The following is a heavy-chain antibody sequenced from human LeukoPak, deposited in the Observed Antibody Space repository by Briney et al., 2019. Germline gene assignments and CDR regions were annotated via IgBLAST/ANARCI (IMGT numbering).Heavy chain of an antibody. V-gene: IGHV4-59*01. CDR2: IYYSGST. CDR3: ARDIAVAVGWFDP. Sequence: SETLSLTCTVSGGSISSYYWSWIRQPPGKGLEWIGYIYYSGSTNYNPSLKSRVTISVDTPKNQFSLKLSSVTAADTAVYYCARDIAVAVGWFDPWGQGTLVTVSS. CDR1: GGSISSYY. D-gene: IGHD6-19*01. J-gene: IGHJ5*02.